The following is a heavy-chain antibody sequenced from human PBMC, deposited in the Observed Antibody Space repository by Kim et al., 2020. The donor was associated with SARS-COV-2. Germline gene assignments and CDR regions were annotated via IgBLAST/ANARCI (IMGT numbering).Heavy chain of an antibody. V-gene: IGHV3-73*01. Sequence: VGSLRLSCAASGFTFSDSPMHWVRQASGNGLEWVGRIRSKANSYATSYAASVKGRFTISRDDSESTAYLQMNSLKIEDTAVYYCTRIPGTTVAFWDAFDVWGQGTMVTVSS. D-gene: IGHD1-1*01. CDR3: TRIPGTTVAFWDAFDV. CDR1: GFTFSDSP. J-gene: IGHJ3*01. CDR2: IRSKANSYAT.